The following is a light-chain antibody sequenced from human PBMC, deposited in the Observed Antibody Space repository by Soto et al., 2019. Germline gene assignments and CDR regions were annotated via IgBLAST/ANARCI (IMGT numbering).Light chain of an antibody. Sequence: AIQMTQSPSSLSASVGDRVTITCRASQGIRNDLGWYQQKPGKAPKLLISAAYSLQSGVPARFSGSGSGTDFTLTISSLQPEDFTTYYCPQDYNYPWTFGQGTKVEIK. CDR2: AAY. CDR1: QGIRND. J-gene: IGKJ1*01. CDR3: PQDYNYPWT. V-gene: IGKV1-6*01.